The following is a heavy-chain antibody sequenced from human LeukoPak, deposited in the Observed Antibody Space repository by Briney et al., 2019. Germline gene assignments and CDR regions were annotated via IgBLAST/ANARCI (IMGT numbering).Heavy chain of an antibody. J-gene: IGHJ4*02. V-gene: IGHV1-2*04. CDR2: INPNSGGT. Sequence: ASVKVSCKASGYIFTDYHMHWVRQAPGQGLEWMGWINPNSGGTNYAQKFQGWVTMTRDTSISTAYMELSRLRSDDTAVYYCAREVPNGDYSSSFDYWGQGTLVTVSS. D-gene: IGHD4-17*01. CDR1: GYIFTDYH. CDR3: AREVPNGDYSSSFDY.